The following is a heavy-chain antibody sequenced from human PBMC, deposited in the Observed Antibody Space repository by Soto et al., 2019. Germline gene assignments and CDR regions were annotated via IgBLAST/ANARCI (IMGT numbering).Heavy chain of an antibody. J-gene: IGHJ4*02. CDR1: GFTFSGSA. D-gene: IGHD5-18*01. CDR2: IRSKANSYAT. CDR3: TTVDTAMSGVGY. Sequence: LRLSCAASGFTFSGSAMHWVRQASGKGLEWVGRIRSKANSYATAYAASVKGRFTISRDDSKNTAYLQMNSLKTEDTAVYYCTTVDTAMSGVGYWGQGTLVTVSS. V-gene: IGHV3-73*01.